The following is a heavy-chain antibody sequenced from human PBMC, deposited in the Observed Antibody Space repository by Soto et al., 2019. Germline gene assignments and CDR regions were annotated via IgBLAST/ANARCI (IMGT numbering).Heavy chain of an antibody. CDR1: GFTFSSYA. Sequence: EVELLDSWGGLVQPGGSLRLSCAASGFTFSSYAMNWVRQAPGKGLEWVSVISGSGDSTYYADSVKGRFTISRDNSKNTLYLQMNSLRTEDTAVYYCARRGPGTYFDSWGQGTLVTVSS. D-gene: IGHD6-13*01. V-gene: IGHV3-23*01. CDR2: ISGSGDST. J-gene: IGHJ4*02. CDR3: ARRGPGTYFDS.